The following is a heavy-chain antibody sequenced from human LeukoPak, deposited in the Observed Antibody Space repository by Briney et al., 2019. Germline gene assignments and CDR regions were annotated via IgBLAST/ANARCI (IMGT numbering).Heavy chain of an antibody. CDR2: INPNNGTT. CDR3: ARYFVRQTLLTGCDY. D-gene: IGHD3-9*01. Sequence: GASVKVSCKASGYTLTGYHMHWVRQAPGEGLEWMGWINPNNGTTEYARKFQGRVTMTRDKSISTAYLQWSSLKASDTAMYYCARYFVRQTLLTGCDYWGQGTLVTVSS. J-gene: IGHJ4*02. CDR1: GYTLTGYH. V-gene: IGHV1-2*02.